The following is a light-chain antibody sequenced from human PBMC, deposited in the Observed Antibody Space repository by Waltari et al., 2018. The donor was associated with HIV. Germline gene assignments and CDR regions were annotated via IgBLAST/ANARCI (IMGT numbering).Light chain of an antibody. CDR2: DVN. CDR3: CAYAAGHVTYV. Sequence: QSALTQPPSVSGSPGQSVTISCTGSSDDIGSYNFVSWYQQYTRKAPKLLIFDVNQRPSGFPERFSGSKSGNPASLTISGLQTEDEADYFCCAYAAGHVTYVFGSGTAVAVL. V-gene: IGLV2-11*01. CDR1: SDDIGSYNF. J-gene: IGLJ1*01.